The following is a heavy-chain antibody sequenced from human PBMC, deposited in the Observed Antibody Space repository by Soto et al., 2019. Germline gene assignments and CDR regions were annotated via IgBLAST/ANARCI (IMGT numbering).Heavy chain of an antibody. J-gene: IGHJ6*02. CDR3: ASTDDYSNYYYGMDV. CDR1: GYSFTSYW. Sequence: GESLKISCKGSGYSFTSYWIGWVRQMPGKGLEWMGIIYPGDSDTRYSPSFQGQVTISADKSISTAYLQWSSLKASDTAMYYCASTDDYSNYYYGMDVWGQGTTVTVSS. V-gene: IGHV5-51*01. CDR2: IYPGDSDT. D-gene: IGHD4-4*01.